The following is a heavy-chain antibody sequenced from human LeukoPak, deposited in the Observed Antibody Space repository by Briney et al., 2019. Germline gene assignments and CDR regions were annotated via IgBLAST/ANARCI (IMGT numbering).Heavy chain of an antibody. Sequence: VASVKVSCKASGGTFSSYATSWVRQAPGQGLEWMGRIIPILGIANYAQKFQGRVTITADKSTSTAYMELSSLRSEDTAVYYCAEDTISEPNWGQGTLVTVSS. V-gene: IGHV1-69*04. D-gene: IGHD3-3*01. CDR3: AEDTISEPN. CDR2: IIPILGIA. J-gene: IGHJ4*02. CDR1: GGTFSSYA.